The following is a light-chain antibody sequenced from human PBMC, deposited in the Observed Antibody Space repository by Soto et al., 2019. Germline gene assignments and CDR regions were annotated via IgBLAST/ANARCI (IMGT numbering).Light chain of an antibody. V-gene: IGLV2-14*01. CDR2: EVT. CDR3: SSYSRGSSTLVL. Sequence: QSVLTQPASVSASLGQSITISCSGSGADVGGYNYVSWYQQLPGKAPKLVISEVTNRPSGVSNRFSGAKSGNTASLAISGLQAEDEADYYCSSYSRGSSTLVLFGIGTKVTVL. J-gene: IGLJ1*01. CDR1: GADVGGYNY.